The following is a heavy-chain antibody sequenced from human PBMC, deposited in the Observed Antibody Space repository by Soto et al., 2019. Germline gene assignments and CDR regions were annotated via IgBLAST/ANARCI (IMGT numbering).Heavy chain of an antibody. J-gene: IGHJ4*02. Sequence: QSGGSLRLSCAASGFPFSSYVMSWVRQAPGKGLEWDSGISGGGSNTFYADYVKGRFTISRDNSKNTLLLQMNSPGAEDTAVYYCAKDSNKYSSSLRGRYFDYWGQGIGVTVSS. CDR3: AKDSNKYSSSLRGRYFDY. CDR1: GFPFSSYV. V-gene: IGHV3-23*01. D-gene: IGHD4-4*01. CDR2: ISGGGSNT.